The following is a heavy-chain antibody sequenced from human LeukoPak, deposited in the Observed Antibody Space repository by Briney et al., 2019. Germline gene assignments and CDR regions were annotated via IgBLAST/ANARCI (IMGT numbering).Heavy chain of an antibody. V-gene: IGHV1-2*02. D-gene: IGHD1-26*01. CDR1: GYSFNSYE. J-gene: IGHJ4*02. CDR3: ARGLRIVGATPY. CDR2: INPNSGGT. Sequence: ASVKVSCKASGYSFNSYELSWVRQAPGQGLEWMGWINPNSGGTNYAQKFQGRVTMTRDTSISTAYMELSRLRSDDTAVYYCARGLRIVGATPYWGQGTLVTVSS.